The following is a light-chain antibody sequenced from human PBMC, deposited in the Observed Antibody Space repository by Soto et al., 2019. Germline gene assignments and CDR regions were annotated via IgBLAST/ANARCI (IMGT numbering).Light chain of an antibody. CDR1: SSDIGAYTL. Sequence: QSALTQPASVSGSPGQSITISCTGTSSDIGAYTLVSWYQQYPGKAPRLIIYEVSNRPSGVSNRFSGSKSGNTASLTISGLQAEDEADYYCSSYTSSSTLVVFGGGTKLTVL. V-gene: IGLV2-14*02. CDR3: SSYTSSSTLVV. J-gene: IGLJ2*01. CDR2: EVS.